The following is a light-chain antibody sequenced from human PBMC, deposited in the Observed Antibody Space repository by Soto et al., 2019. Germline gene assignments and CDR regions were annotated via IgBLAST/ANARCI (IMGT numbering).Light chain of an antibody. J-gene: IGLJ1*01. Sequence: QSVLTQPSSGSGSPGQSINVSCTGASSDVANDKFVSWDQQHPGKAPKLMIYEGTKRPSGVSARFSASKSGDPASLTLSGLQAEDEADYSCCSYAHSATHNYVFGTGTKVTVL. CDR2: EGT. CDR1: SSDVANDKF. V-gene: IGLV2-23*01. CDR3: CSYAHSATHNYV.